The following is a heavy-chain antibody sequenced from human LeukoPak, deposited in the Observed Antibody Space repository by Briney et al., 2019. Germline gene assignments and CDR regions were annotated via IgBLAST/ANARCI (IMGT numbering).Heavy chain of an antibody. V-gene: IGHV4-34*01. Sequence: PSETLSLTCAVYGGSFGDYYWSWIRQPPGKGLEWFAEINHSGSTSYNPSLKSRVTISVDTSKNQFSLKLRFVTAADTAVYYCARDGGGNDCWGQGILVTVSS. CDR3: ARDGGGNDC. J-gene: IGHJ4*02. D-gene: IGHD4-23*01. CDR2: INHSGST. CDR1: GGSFGDYY.